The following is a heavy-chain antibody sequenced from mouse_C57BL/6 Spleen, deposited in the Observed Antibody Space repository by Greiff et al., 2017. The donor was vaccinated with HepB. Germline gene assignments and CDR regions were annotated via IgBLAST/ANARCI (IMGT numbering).Heavy chain of an antibody. Sequence: VQLQQSGAELVKPGASVKLSCTASGFNIKDYYMRWVKQRTEQGLEWIGRIDPEDGETKYDPKFQGKATITADTSSNTAYLQLSSLTSEDTAVYYCARDYYGSSSLDYWGQGTTLTVSS. CDR2: IDPEDGET. J-gene: IGHJ2*01. CDR3: ARDYYGSSSLDY. CDR1: GFNIKDYY. D-gene: IGHD1-1*01. V-gene: IGHV14-2*01.